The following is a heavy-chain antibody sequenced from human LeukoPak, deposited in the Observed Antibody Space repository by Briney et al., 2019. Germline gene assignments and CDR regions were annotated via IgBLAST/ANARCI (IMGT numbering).Heavy chain of an antibody. Sequence: RASPKDSCKQSRYTFTSYSIHCVRPAPGQGLEWMGIINPRGGTTTSTQTFKGGVSMTRDMSTSTVYMELSSVRSEDTGVYYCARECGDTPMVKFDSWGQGTLVTVSS. CDR1: RYTFTSYS. J-gene: IGHJ4*02. CDR2: INPRGGTT. CDR3: ARECGDTPMVKFDS. V-gene: IGHV1-46*01. D-gene: IGHD5-18*01.